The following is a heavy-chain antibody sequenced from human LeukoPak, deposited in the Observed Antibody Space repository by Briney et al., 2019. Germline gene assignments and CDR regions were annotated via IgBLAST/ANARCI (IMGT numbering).Heavy chain of an antibody. CDR3: ARSRKVPAAIGGWFDP. CDR2: IYYSGST. Sequence: SETLSLTCTVSGGSISSSSYYWGWIRQPPGKGLEWIGSIYYSGSTYYNPSLKSRVTISVDTSKNQFSLKLSSVTAADTAVYYCARSRKVPAAIGGWFDPWGQGTLVTVSS. CDR1: GGSISSSSYY. V-gene: IGHV4-39*07. D-gene: IGHD2-2*01. J-gene: IGHJ5*02.